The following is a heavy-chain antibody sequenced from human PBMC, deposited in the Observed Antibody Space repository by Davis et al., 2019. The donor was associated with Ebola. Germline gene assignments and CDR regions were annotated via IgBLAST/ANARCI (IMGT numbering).Heavy chain of an antibody. V-gene: IGHV3-30*18. J-gene: IGHJ6*04. CDR3: ANLPRMVRGLGDYDGVDA. CDR1: EFTFRTYA. Sequence: GGSLRLSCAAYEFTFRTYAMHWVRQAPGKGLEWVALISADGRNKYSAASVKGRFTISRDNSKKTLYLDMSSLRAEDTAGYYCANLPRMVRGLGDYDGVDAWGKVTTVIVSS. D-gene: IGHD3-10*01. CDR2: ISADGRNK.